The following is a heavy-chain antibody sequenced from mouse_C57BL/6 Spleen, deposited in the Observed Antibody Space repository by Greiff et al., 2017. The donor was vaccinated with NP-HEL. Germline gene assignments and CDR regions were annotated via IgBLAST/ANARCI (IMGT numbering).Heavy chain of an antibody. CDR1: GYTFTSYW. J-gene: IGHJ2*01. CDR2: IYTSDSDT. Sequence: VQLQQPGAELVRPGSSVKLSCKASGYTFTSYWMHCVKQRPIQGLEWIGNIYTSDSDTHYNQKFKDKATLTVDKSSSTAYMQLSSLTSEDSAVYYCARERFLTYYFDYWGQGTTLTVSS. CDR3: ARERFLTYYFDY. V-gene: IGHV1-52*01. D-gene: IGHD4-1*01.